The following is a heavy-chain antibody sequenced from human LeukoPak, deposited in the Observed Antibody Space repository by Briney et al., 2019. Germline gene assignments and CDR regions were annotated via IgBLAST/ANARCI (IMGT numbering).Heavy chain of an antibody. CDR3: AKDRYSGSYYLDY. J-gene: IGHJ4*02. V-gene: IGHV3-48*01. CDR1: GFTFSSYR. Sequence: GGSLRLSCAASGFTFSSYRMNWVRQAPGKGLEWVSYISSSSSTIYYADSVKGRFTISRDNSKNTLYLQMNSLRAEDTAVYYCAKDRYSGSYYLDYWGQGTLVTVSS. D-gene: IGHD1-26*01. CDR2: ISSSSSTI.